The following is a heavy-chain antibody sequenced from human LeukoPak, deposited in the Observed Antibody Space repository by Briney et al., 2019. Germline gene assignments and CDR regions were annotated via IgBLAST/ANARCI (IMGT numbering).Heavy chain of an antibody. CDR2: INHSGST. CDR1: GGSFSGYY. J-gene: IGHJ4*02. Sequence: PSQTLSLTCAVYGGSFSGYYWSWIRQPPGKGLEWIGEINHSGSTHYNPSLKSRVTISVDTSKNQFSLKLSSVTAADTAVYYCASRSSSWYSFDYWGQGTLATASS. V-gene: IGHV4-34*01. D-gene: IGHD6-13*01. CDR3: ASRSSSWYSFDY.